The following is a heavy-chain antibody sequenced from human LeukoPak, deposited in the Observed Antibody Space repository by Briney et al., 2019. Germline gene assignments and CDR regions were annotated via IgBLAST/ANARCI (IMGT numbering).Heavy chain of an antibody. D-gene: IGHD1-26*01. CDR2: ISISGNKI. J-gene: IGHJ4*02. CDR3: ATELRPHDY. V-gene: IGHV3-23*01. Sequence: QTGGSLRLACVVSGLTFSNRAMSWVRQAPGKGLEWVSSISISGNKILYADSVKGRFTISRDNSKNTLFLQMNSLQTEDTGVYLFATELRPHDYWGQGNLVT. CDR1: GLTFSNRA.